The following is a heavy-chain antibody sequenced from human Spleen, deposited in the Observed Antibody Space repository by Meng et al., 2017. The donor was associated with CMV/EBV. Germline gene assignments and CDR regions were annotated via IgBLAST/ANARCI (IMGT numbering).Heavy chain of an antibody. Sequence: GESLKISCAASGFTFNTYWMHWVRQAPGKGLEWVSAISGSGGSTYYADSVKGRFTISRDNSKNTLYLQMNSLRAEDTAVYYCAKDLTGYSSSWYPFDYWGQGTLVTVSS. CDR3: AKDLTGYSSSWYPFDY. CDR2: ISGSGGST. CDR1: GFTFNTYW. D-gene: IGHD6-13*01. J-gene: IGHJ4*02. V-gene: IGHV3-23*01.